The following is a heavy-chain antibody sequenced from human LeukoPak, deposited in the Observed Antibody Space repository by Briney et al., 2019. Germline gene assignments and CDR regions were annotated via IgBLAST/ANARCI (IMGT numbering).Heavy chain of an antibody. V-gene: IGHV3-11*04. Sequence: GGSLRLSCAGSGFIFRDYYMSWIRQAPGKGLEWVSYISGDSVDKYYVDSVRGRFSISRDNAKKSMYLKMSGLRAEDTAIYYCARRDWVSGAVRAFDIWGQGTMVTVSS. CDR3: ARRDWVSGAVRAFDI. D-gene: IGHD3-3*01. CDR2: ISGDSVDK. CDR1: GFIFRDYY. J-gene: IGHJ3*02.